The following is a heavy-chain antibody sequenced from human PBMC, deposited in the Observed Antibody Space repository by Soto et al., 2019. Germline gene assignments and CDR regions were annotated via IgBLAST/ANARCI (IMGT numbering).Heavy chain of an antibody. CDR1: GGTFSSYT. V-gene: IGHV1-69*02. Sequence: QVQLVQSGAEVKKPGSSVKVSCKASGGTFSSYTISWVRQAPGQGLEWMGRIIPILGIANYAQKFQGRVTMTADKATSTAYMELSSLRSEDTAVYYCARHITFGGVPRDDYWGQGTLVTVSS. J-gene: IGHJ4*02. CDR2: IIPILGIA. D-gene: IGHD3-16*01. CDR3: ARHITFGGVPRDDY.